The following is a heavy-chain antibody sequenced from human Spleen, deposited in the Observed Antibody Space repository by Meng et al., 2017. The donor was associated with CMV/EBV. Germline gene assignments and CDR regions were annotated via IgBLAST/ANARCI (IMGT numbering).Heavy chain of an antibody. CDR1: GGTFKSYA. Sequence: SVKVSCKASGGTFKSYAFNWVRQAPGQGLGWMGGIIPILGIANYAQKFQGRVTITADKSTSTAYMELSSLRSEDTAVYYCARVAAMPHYFDYWGQGTLVTVSS. CDR3: ARVAAMPHYFDY. CDR2: IIPILGIA. V-gene: IGHV1-69*10. J-gene: IGHJ4*02. D-gene: IGHD2-2*01.